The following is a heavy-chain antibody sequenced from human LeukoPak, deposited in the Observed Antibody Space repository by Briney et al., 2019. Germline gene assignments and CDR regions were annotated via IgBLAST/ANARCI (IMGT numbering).Heavy chain of an antibody. CDR1: GFPFTNYW. CDR3: ATDRKVGAGVPRFDY. CDR2: INQDGSET. Sequence: GGSLRLSCAASGFPFTNYWMIWVRQAPGKRPEWVGYINQDGSETNYVDSVKGRFSMSRDNAKTSLYLQMNSLRAEDTAVYYCATDRKVGAGVPRFDYWGQGALVTVPS. J-gene: IGHJ4*02. V-gene: IGHV3-7*01. D-gene: IGHD1-26*01.